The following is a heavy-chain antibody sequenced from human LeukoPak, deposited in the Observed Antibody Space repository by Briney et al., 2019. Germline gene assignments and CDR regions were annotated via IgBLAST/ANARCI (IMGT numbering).Heavy chain of an antibody. CDR1: GLTFSTFG. CDR2: IRFDGSNR. Sequence: GGSLRLSCAASGLTFSTFGMHWVRQAPGKGLEWVAFIRFDGSNRYYAESLKGRFTISRDNSKNTLYLQMNSPRAEDTAIYFCAKGGYYFDYWGQGALVIVSS. V-gene: IGHV3-30*02. J-gene: IGHJ4*02. CDR3: AKGGYYFDY.